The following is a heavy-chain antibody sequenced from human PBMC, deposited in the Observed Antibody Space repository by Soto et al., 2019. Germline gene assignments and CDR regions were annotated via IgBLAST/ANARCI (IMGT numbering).Heavy chain of an antibody. CDR3: ARHPNTRFLEWFIGY. Sequence: QLQLQESGPGLVKPSETLSLTCTVSGGSISSSSYYWGWIRQPPGKGLEWIGSIYYSGSTYYNPSLKSRVTISVDTSKNQFSLKLSSVTAADTAVYYCARHPNTRFLEWFIGYWGQGSLVTVSS. CDR2: IYYSGST. V-gene: IGHV4-39*01. CDR1: GGSISSSSYY. J-gene: IGHJ4*02. D-gene: IGHD3-3*01.